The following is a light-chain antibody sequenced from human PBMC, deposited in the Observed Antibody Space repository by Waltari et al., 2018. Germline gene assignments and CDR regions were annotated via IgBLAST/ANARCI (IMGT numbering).Light chain of an antibody. Sequence: EIVLTQSPATLSLSPGERATLSCRASQSVSSNLAWYQQKPGQAPRLLVYDASNRATGIPARFSGSGSGTDFTLTISSLEPEDFAVYYCQQRSNWPTFGQGTKVEIK. J-gene: IGKJ1*01. CDR2: DAS. CDR1: QSVSSN. CDR3: QQRSNWPT. V-gene: IGKV3-11*01.